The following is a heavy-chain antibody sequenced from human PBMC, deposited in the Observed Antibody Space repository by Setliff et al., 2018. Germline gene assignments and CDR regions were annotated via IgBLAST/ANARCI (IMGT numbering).Heavy chain of an antibody. CDR1: GGSISSGSYY. CDR3: ARRETYYSFWSGYYAY. D-gene: IGHD3-3*01. J-gene: IGHJ4*02. V-gene: IGHV4-61*02. Sequence: SETLSLTCTVSGGSISSGSYYWSWIRQPAGKGLEWIGRIYSSGSTYYNPSLKSRVTISVDTSKNQFSLKLSSVTAADTAVYYCARRETYYSFWSGYYAYWGQGTLVTSPQ. CDR2: IYSSGST.